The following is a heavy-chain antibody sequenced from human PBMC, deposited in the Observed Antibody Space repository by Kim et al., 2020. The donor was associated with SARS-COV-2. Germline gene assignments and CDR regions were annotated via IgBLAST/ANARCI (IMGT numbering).Heavy chain of an antibody. D-gene: IGHD3-10*01. J-gene: IGHJ5*02. Sequence: ADSVKGRFTISRDNSKNTLYLQMNSLRAEDTAVYYCARDSYGSGSYHWFDPWGQGTLVTVSS. V-gene: IGHV3-30*01. CDR3: ARDSYGSGSYHWFDP.